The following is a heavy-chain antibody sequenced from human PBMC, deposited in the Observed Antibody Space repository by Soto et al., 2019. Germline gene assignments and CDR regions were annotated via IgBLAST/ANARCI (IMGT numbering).Heavy chain of an antibody. CDR1: GFTLSSYG. J-gene: IGHJ3*02. CDR3: AKAVEKAFDI. Sequence: HPGGSLRLSCAASGFTLSSYGMHWVRQAPGNGLEWVAVISDDGSYKDYSDSAKGRFTVSRDNSKSTLYLQMNSLRTEDTAVYYCAKAVEKAFDIWGQGVMVTVSS. V-gene: IGHV3-30*18. CDR2: ISDDGSYK. D-gene: IGHD2-2*01.